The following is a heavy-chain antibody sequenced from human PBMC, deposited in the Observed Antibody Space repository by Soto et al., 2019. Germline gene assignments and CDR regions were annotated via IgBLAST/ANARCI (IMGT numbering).Heavy chain of an antibody. Sequence: PGGSLRLSCAASGFTFSSYALSWVRQAPGKGLEWVSAISGSGDSTYYADSVEGRFTISRDNSKNTLYLQMNSLRAEDTAVYHCAKGPSAAAYNWFDPWGQGTLVTVSS. CDR3: AKGPSAAAYNWFDP. V-gene: IGHV3-23*01. CDR2: ISGSGDST. CDR1: GFTFSSYA. D-gene: IGHD2-2*01. J-gene: IGHJ5*02.